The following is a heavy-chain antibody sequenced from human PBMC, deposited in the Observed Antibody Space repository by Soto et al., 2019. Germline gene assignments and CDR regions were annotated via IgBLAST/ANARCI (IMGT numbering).Heavy chain of an antibody. V-gene: IGHV3-74*01. J-gene: IGHJ4*02. Sequence: SSAVSGFTFTAYRMHWVLQVPGKGLTWVSRISDDGSTATYADSVKGRFVISRDNAKNSLYLEMNTLRVDDSGLYYCARGPRVSSTGTGAHWGRGTLVSVSS. D-gene: IGHD1-1*01. CDR3: ARGPRVSSTGTGAH. CDR2: ISDDGSTA. CDR1: GFTFTAYR.